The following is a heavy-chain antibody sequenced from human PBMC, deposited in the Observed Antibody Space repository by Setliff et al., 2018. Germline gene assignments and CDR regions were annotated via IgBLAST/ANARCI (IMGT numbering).Heavy chain of an antibody. Sequence: ASVKVSCKTSGYPFVGYYIYWMRQAPGQGPEWXXXXXXXXXRTKXXVKFQGRVTMTRDTSSNTIYMEVSSLTSDDTAMYYCAKQGDLAFDYWGQGTQVTVSS. CDR2: XXXXXXRT. D-gene: IGHD3-16*01. CDR3: AKQGDLAFDY. V-gene: IGHV1-2*02. J-gene: IGHJ4*02. CDR1: GYPFVGYY.